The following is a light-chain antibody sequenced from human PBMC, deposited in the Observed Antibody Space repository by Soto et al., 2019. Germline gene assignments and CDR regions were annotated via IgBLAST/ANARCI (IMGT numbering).Light chain of an antibody. CDR1: QTISNY. J-gene: IGKJ2*01. V-gene: IGKV1-39*01. Sequence: DIQMTQSPSSLSASVGDRVIITCRASQTISNYVNWYQQKPGKAPQLLIYGTSSLHGGVTSRFSGRGYGTEFNLTISRLQPEDFATYACQQSYNTPHTFGQGTKVE. CDR2: GTS. CDR3: QQSYNTPHT.